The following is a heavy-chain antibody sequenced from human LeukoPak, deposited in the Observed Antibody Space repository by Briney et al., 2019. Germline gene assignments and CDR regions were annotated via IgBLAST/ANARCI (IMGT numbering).Heavy chain of an antibody. CDR3: ARAYYYDSSGPRGD. CDR1: GFTFSSYG. Sequence: GGSLRLSCAASGFTFSSYGMHWVRQAPGKGLEWVAVIWYDGSNKYYADSVKGRFTISRDNSKNTLYLQMNGLRAEDTAVYYCARAYYYDSSGPRGDWGQGTLVTVSS. D-gene: IGHD3-22*01. J-gene: IGHJ4*02. V-gene: IGHV3-33*01. CDR2: IWYDGSNK.